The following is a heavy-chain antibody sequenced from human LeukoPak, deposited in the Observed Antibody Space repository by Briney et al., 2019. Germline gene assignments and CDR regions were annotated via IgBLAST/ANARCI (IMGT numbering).Heavy chain of an antibody. D-gene: IGHD3-9*01. CDR2: ISSSSSYI. V-gene: IGHV3-21*01. CDR3: ARDASYDILTGYPDY. CDR1: GFTFSSYS. J-gene: IGHJ4*02. Sequence: GGSLRLSCAASGFTFSSYSMNWVRQAPGKGLEWVSSISSSSSYIYYADSVKGRFTISRDNAKNSLYLQMNSLRAEDTAVYYCARDASYDILTGYPDYWGQGTLVTVSS.